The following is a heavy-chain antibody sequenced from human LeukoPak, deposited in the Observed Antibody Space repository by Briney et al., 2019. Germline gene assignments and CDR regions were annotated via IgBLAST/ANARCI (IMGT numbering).Heavy chain of an antibody. D-gene: IGHD3-10*01. V-gene: IGHV1-2*02. CDR3: ARDNGLGELLSIGGNY. Sequence: ASVKVSCKASGYTFTGYYMHWVRQAPGQGLEWMGWINPNSGGTNYAQKFQGRVTMTRDTSISTAYMELSRLRSDDTAVYYCARDNGLGELLSIGGNYWGQGTLVAVSS. CDR1: GYTFTGYY. CDR2: INPNSGGT. J-gene: IGHJ4*02.